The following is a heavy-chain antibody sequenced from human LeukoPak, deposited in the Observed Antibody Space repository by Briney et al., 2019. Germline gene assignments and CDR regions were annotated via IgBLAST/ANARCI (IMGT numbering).Heavy chain of an antibody. V-gene: IGHV1-69*05. D-gene: IGHD4-17*01. CDR2: IIPIFGTA. CDR3: GRGVMQGTVTTTTLRTYFDY. CDR1: GGTSSSYA. J-gene: IGHJ4*02. Sequence: SVKVSCKASGGTSSSYAISWVRQAPGQGLEWMGGIIPIFGTANYAQKFQGRVTITTDESTSTAYMELSSLRSEDTAVYYCGRGVMQGTVTTTTLRTYFDYWGQGTLVTVSS.